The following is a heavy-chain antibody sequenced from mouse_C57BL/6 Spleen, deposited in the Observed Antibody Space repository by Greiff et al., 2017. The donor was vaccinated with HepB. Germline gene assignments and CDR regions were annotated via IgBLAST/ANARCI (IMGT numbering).Heavy chain of an antibody. CDR1: GYTFTSYW. J-gene: IGHJ2*01. V-gene: IGHV1-64*01. Sequence: VQLQQSGAELVKPGASVKLSCKASGYTFTSYWMHWVKQRPGQGLEWIGMIHPNSGSTNYNEKFKSKATLTVDKSSSTAYMQLSSLTSEDSAVYYCAREDAGTGVDYFDYWGQGTTLTVSS. D-gene: IGHD4-1*01. CDR3: AREDAGTGVDYFDY. CDR2: IHPNSGST.